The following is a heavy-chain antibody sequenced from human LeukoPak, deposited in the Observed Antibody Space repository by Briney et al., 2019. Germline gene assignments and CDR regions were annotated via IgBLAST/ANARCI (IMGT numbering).Heavy chain of an antibody. V-gene: IGHV1-18*01. Sequence: GASVKVSCKASGYTFITHGLTWVRQAPGQGLEWMGWISAYNGNTIYAQTLQDRPTMTTDTSTSTAYMELRSLRSDDTAVYYCARGRLRYLDWTRAYSDYWGQGTLVTVSS. J-gene: IGHJ4*02. CDR1: GYTFITHG. CDR3: ARGRLRYLDWTRAYSDY. CDR2: ISAYNGNT. D-gene: IGHD3-9*01.